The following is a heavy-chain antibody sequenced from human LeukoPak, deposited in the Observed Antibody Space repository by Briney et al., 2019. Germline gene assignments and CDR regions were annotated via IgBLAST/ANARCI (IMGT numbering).Heavy chain of an antibody. CDR3: ARERITMVRGVLENWFDP. CDR2: INHSGST. J-gene: IGHJ5*02. D-gene: IGHD3-10*01. Sequence: TASETLSLTCAVYGGSFSGYYWSWIRQPPGKGLEWIGEINHSGSTNYNPSLKSRVTISVDTSKNQFSLKLSSVTAADTAVYYCARERITMVRGVLENWFDPWGQGTLVTVSS. CDR1: GGSFSGYY. V-gene: IGHV4-34*01.